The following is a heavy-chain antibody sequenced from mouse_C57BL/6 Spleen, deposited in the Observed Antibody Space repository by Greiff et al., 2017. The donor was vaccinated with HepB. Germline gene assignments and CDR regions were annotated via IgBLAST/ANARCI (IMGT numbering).Heavy chain of an antibody. J-gene: IGHJ3*01. CDR2: IDPANGNT. Sequence: VQLQQSVAELVRPGASVKLSCTASGFNIKNTYMHWVKQRPEQGLEWIGRIDPANGNTKYATKFQGKATITADTSSNTAYLQLSSLTSEDTAIYYCARGVYYGSSYSWFAYWGQGTLVTVSA. CDR3: ARGVYYGSSYSWFAY. D-gene: IGHD1-1*01. CDR1: GFNIKNTY. V-gene: IGHV14-3*01.